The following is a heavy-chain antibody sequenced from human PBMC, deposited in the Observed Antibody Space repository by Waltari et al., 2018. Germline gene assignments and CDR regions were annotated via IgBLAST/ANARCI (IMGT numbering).Heavy chain of an antibody. Sequence: EVQLVQSGAEVKKPGESLKISCKGSGYSFTSYWIGWVRQMPGKGLEWMGIIYPGDSDTRYSPSFQGQVTISAEKSINTAYLQWSSLKASDTAMYYCARHSPYSTSFYPYYFDYWGQGTLVTVSS. CDR2: IYPGDSDT. V-gene: IGHV5-51*01. J-gene: IGHJ4*02. CDR1: GYSFTSYW. CDR3: ARHSPYSTSFYPYYFDY. D-gene: IGHD6-13*01.